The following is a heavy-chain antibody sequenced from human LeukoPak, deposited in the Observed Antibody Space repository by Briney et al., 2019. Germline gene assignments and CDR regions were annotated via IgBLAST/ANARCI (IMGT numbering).Heavy chain of an antibody. V-gene: IGHV3-74*01. Sequence: PGGSLRLSCAASGFTFSSYGMHWVRQAPGKGLVWVSRINSDGSSTSYADSVKGRFTISRDNAKNTLYLQMNSLRAEDTAVYYCARGVVDPNYYYYGMDVWGQGTTVTVSS. CDR1: GFTFSSYG. CDR2: INSDGSST. D-gene: IGHD2-15*01. CDR3: ARGVVDPNYYYYGMDV. J-gene: IGHJ6*02.